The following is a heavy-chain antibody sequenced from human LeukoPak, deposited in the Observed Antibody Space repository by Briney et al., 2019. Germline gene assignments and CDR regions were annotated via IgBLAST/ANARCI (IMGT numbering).Heavy chain of an antibody. V-gene: IGHV4-34*01. Sequence: SETLSLTCAVYGGSFSGYYWSWIRQPPGKGLEWIGEINHSGSTNYNPSLKSRVTISVDTSKNQFSLKLSSVTAADTAVYYCARGLGTAATYDFWSGYYGKYYFDFWGQGTLVTVSS. D-gene: IGHD3-3*01. CDR3: ARGLGTAATYDFWSGYYGKYYFDF. CDR1: GGSFSGYY. CDR2: INHSGST. J-gene: IGHJ4*02.